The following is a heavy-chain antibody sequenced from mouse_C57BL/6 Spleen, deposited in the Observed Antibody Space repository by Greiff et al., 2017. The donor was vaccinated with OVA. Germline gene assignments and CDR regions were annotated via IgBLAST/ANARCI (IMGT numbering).Heavy chain of an antibody. Sequence: VQLKQPGAELVKPGASVKLSCKASGYTFTSYWMHWVKQRPGQGLEWIGMIHPNSGSTNYNEKFKSKATLTVDKSSSTAYMQLSSLTSEDSAVYYCARANYGSSYDYFDYWGQGTTLTVSS. CDR2: IHPNSGST. CDR3: ARANYGSSYDYFDY. J-gene: IGHJ2*01. D-gene: IGHD1-1*01. CDR1: GYTFTSYW. V-gene: IGHV1-64*01.